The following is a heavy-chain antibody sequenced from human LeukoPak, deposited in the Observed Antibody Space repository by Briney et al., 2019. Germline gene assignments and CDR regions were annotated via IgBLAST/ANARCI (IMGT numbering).Heavy chain of an antibody. D-gene: IGHD6-13*01. CDR1: VFTFTDYY. CDR2: SSGSSI. V-gene: IGHV3-11*01. J-gene: IGHJ4*02. Sequence: GRSLRLSCAASVFTFTDYYMSWIRQAPGKGLEWVSYSSGSSIYYAAFVKGRFTISRDNAKNSLYLQMNSLRAEDTAVYYCAREGSSSWYVDYWGREPWSPSPQ. CDR3: AREGSSSWYVDY.